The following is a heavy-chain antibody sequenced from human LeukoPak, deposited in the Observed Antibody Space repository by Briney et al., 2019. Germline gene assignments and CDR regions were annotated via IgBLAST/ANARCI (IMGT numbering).Heavy chain of an antibody. CDR1: GGSISSSSYY. V-gene: IGHV4-39*01. J-gene: IGHJ6*02. D-gene: IGHD1/OR15-1a*01. Sequence: SETLSLTCTVSGGSISSSSYYWGWIRQPPGKGLEWIGSIYYSGSTYYNPSLKSRVTISVDTSKNQFSLKLSSVTAADTAVYYCAGIPSNTSIGHYYYGMDVWGQGTTVTVSS. CDR2: IYYSGST. CDR3: AGIPSNTSIGHYYYGMDV.